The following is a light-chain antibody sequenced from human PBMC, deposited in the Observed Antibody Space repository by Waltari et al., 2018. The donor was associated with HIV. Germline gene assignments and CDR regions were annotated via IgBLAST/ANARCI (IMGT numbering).Light chain of an antibody. CDR2: WAS. V-gene: IGKV4-1*01. Sequence: DIVLTLSTDSLAVSLGGKDHINCKSSQSLLLSSNNLNCLAWYQKKPRQPPRLLIPWASSRESGVPDRFSGSGSGTDFTLTISNLQAEDVAIYYCQQYSSVPVTFGGGTEVEIK. CDR3: QQYSSVPVT. J-gene: IGKJ4*01. CDR1: QSLLLSSNNLNC.